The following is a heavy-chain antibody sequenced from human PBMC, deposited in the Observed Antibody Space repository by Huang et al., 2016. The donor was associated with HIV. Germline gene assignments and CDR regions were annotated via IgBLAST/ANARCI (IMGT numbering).Heavy chain of an antibody. V-gene: IGHV7-4-1*02. Sequence: QVQLVQSGSELRKPGASVKVSCQASGYTFTRYAMNWVRQAPGQGLEWMGWKNTTPVNQRNAQAVTGRFASSLETSGSTADLQISSLEAEDTAVYYCARDYYDSRGYDIHAVVDYWGQGTLVTVSS. D-gene: IGHD3-22*01. CDR3: ARDYYDSRGYDIHAVVDY. J-gene: IGHJ4*02. CDR1: GYTFTRYA. CDR2: KNTTPVNQ.